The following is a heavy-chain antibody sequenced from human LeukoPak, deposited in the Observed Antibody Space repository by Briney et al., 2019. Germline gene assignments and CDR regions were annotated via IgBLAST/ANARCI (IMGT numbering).Heavy chain of an antibody. Sequence: ASVKVSCKASGYTFTSYYMHWVRQAPGQGLEWMGIINPSGGSTSYAQKFQGRVTMTRDTSTSTAYMELSRLRSDDTAVYYCARGGYGKLGIRLLYGDWGQGTLVTVSS. D-gene: IGHD7-27*01. CDR1: GYTFTSYY. J-gene: IGHJ4*02. CDR3: ARGGYGKLGIRLLYGD. V-gene: IGHV1-46*01. CDR2: INPSGGST.